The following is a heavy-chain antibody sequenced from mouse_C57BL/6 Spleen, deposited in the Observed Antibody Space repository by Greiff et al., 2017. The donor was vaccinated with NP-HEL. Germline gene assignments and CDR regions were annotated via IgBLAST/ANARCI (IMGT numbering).Heavy chain of an antibody. CDR1: GYAFSSSW. Sequence: VQLQQSGPELVKPGASVKISCKASGYAFSSSWMNWVKQRPGKGLEWIGRIYPGDGDTNYNGKFKGKATLTADKSSSTAYMQLSSLTSEGSAVYFCARYPFGTVVPFDYWGQGTTLTVSA. CDR3: ARYPFGTVVPFDY. V-gene: IGHV1-82*01. D-gene: IGHD1-1*01. J-gene: IGHJ2*01. CDR2: IYPGDGDT.